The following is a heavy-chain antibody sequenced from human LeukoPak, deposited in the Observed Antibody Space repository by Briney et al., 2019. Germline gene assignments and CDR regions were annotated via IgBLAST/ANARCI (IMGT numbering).Heavy chain of an antibody. Sequence: PGRSLRLSCAASGFTFDDYAMHRVRQAPGKGLEWVSGISWNSGSIGYADSVKGRFTISRDNAKNSLYLQMNSLRAEDTALYYCAKDIIAAGDYGMDVWGQGTTVTVSS. CDR2: ISWNSGSI. D-gene: IGHD6-25*01. CDR1: GFTFDDYA. J-gene: IGHJ6*02. CDR3: AKDIIAAGDYGMDV. V-gene: IGHV3-9*01.